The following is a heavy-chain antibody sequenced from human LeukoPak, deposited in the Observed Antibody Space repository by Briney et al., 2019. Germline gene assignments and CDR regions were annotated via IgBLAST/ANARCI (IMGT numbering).Heavy chain of an antibody. CDR2: ISGSGGST. J-gene: IGHJ4*02. V-gene: IGHV3-23*01. CDR1: GFTFSSYA. Sequence: GGSLRLSCAASGFTFSSYAMSWVRQAPGKGLEWVSAISGSGGSTYYADSVKGRFTISRDNSKNTLYLQMNSLRAEDTAVYYCAXAAXLLXXXXLNHXGQGXLVTVS. D-gene: IGHD3-10*01. CDR3: AXAAXLLXXXXLNH.